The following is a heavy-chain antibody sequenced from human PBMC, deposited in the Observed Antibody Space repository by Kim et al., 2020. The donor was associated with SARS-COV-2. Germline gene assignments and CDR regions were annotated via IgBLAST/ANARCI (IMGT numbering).Heavy chain of an antibody. CDR2: IRSKAYGGTT. V-gene: IGHV3-49*03. Sequence: GGSLRLSCTASGFTFGDYAMSWFRQAPGKGLEWVGFIRSKAYGGTTEYAASVKGRFTISRDDSKSIAYLQMNSLKTEDTAVYYCTRDQPQGDIVVVPAATHGYYYGMDVWGQGTTVTVSS. CDR1: GFTFGDYA. CDR3: TRDQPQGDIVVVPAATHGYYYGMDV. J-gene: IGHJ6*02. D-gene: IGHD2-2*01.